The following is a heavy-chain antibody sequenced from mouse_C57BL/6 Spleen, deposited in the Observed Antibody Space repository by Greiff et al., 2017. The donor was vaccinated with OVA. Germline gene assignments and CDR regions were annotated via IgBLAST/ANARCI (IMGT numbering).Heavy chain of an antibody. CDR1: GYSITSGYY. CDR2: ISYDGSN. Sequence: VQLQQSGPGLVKPSQSLSLTCSVTGYSITSGYYWNWIRQFPGNKLEWMGYISYDGSNNYNPSLKNRISITRDTSKNQFFLKLNSVTTEDTATYYCARARDSYYAMDYWGQGTSVTVSS. D-gene: IGHD3-3*01. J-gene: IGHJ4*01. V-gene: IGHV3-6*01. CDR3: ARARDSYYAMDY.